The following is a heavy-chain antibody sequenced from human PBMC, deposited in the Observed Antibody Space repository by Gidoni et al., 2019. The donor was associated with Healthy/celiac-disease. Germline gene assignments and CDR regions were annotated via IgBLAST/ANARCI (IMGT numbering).Heavy chain of an antibody. CDR1: GLTFSSYA. Sequence: EVQLLESGGGLVQPGGSLRLSCAASGLTFSSYAMSWVRQAPGKGLGWVSAMSSSGGSTYYADSVKGRFTISRDNSKNTLYLQMNSLRAEDTAVYYCAKDPYDRDAFDIWGQGTMVTVSS. J-gene: IGHJ3*02. D-gene: IGHD3-22*01. CDR2: MSSSGGST. CDR3: AKDPYDRDAFDI. V-gene: IGHV3-23*01.